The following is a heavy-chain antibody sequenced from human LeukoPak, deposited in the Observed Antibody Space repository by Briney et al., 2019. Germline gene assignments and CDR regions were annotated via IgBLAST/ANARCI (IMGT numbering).Heavy chain of an antibody. CDR2: IYYTGNT. CDR1: GASISSSAYY. V-gene: IGHV4-39*07. J-gene: IGHJ5*02. CDR3: ARGGYYGSGNDFRFDP. D-gene: IGHD3-10*01. Sequence: SETLSLTCTVSGASISSSAYYWGWIRQPPGKGLEWIGNIYYTGNTYYNPSLKSRVTISVDTSKNQFSLKLSSVTPADTAVYYCARGGYYGSGNDFRFDPWGQGTLVTVSS.